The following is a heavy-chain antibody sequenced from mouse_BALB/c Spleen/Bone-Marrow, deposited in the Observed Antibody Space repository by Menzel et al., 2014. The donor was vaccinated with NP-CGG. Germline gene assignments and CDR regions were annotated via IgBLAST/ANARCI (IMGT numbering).Heavy chain of an antibody. CDR2: IYPGDGDT. V-gene: IGHV1-87*01. J-gene: IGHJ2*01. CDR1: GYTFTSYW. CDR3: ARRGYGNYFDY. Sequence: QVQLKQSGAELARPGASVKLPCKASGYTFTSYWMQWVKQRPGQGLEWIGAIYPGDGDTRYTQKFKGKATLTADKSSSTAYMQLSSLASEDSAVYYCARRGYGNYFDYWGQGTTLTVSS. D-gene: IGHD2-1*01.